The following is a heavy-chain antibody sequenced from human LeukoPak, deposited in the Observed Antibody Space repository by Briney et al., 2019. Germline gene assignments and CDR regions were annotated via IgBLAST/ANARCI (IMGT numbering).Heavy chain of an antibody. D-gene: IGHD5-18*01. J-gene: IGHJ4*02. Sequence: SETLSLTCTVPGGSISSSSYYWGWIRQPPGKGLEWIGSIYYSGSTYYNPSLKSRVTISVDTSKNQFSLKLSSVTAADTAVYYCARHKGYSYGPRFYFDYWGQGTLVTVSS. CDR3: ARHKGYSYGPRFYFDY. CDR1: GGSISSSSYY. V-gene: IGHV4-39*01. CDR2: IYYSGST.